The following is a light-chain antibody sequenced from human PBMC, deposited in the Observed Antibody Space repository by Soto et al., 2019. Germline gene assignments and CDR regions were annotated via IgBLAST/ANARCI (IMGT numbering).Light chain of an antibody. CDR1: QTVSSSS. Sequence: IVWTQPPGTLLLSPGERATLSCRASQTVSSSSLAWYQQKPGQAPRLLIFGASTKAGGFPARFSGSGSGTEFTLTISSLEPEDFAAYYCQQCGSTPLTVGGGTKVEIK. CDR2: GAS. V-gene: IGKV3-20*01. CDR3: QQCGSTPLT. J-gene: IGKJ4*02.